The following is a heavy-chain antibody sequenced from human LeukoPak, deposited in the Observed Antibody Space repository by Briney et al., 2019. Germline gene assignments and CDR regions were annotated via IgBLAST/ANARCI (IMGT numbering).Heavy chain of an antibody. CDR2: MNPNSGNT. V-gene: IGHV1-8*03. D-gene: IGHD6-19*01. Sequence: ASVKVSCKASGYTFTSYDINWVRQAPGQGLEWMGWMNPNSGNTGYAQKFQGRVTITRNTSISTAYMELSSLRSEDTAVYYCARGAPRLYDAFDIWGQGTMATVSS. CDR3: ARGAPRLYDAFDI. J-gene: IGHJ3*02. CDR1: GYTFTSYD.